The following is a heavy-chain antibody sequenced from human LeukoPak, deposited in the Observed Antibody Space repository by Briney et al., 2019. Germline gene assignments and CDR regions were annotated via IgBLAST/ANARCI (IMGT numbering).Heavy chain of an antibody. J-gene: IGHJ3*02. Sequence: SETLSLTCTVSGGSISSYYWSWIRQPPGKGLEWIGYIYYSGSTNYNPSLKSRVTISVDTSKNQSSLKLSSVTAADTAVYYCARLAVAAPGAFDIWGQGTMVTVSS. CDR2: IYYSGST. V-gene: IGHV4-59*01. D-gene: IGHD6-19*01. CDR3: ARLAVAAPGAFDI. CDR1: GGSISSYY.